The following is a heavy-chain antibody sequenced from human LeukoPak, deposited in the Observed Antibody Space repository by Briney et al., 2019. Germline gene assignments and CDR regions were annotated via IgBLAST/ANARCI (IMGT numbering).Heavy chain of an antibody. D-gene: IGHD6-13*01. V-gene: IGHV3-11*06. CDR3: ARVGYTSYYYCGMDV. Sequence: NPGGSLRLSCAASGFTFSDYYMSWIRQAPGKGLEWVSYISSGSTYTNYADSVKGRFTISRDNSKNTLYLQMGSLRAEDMAVYYCARVGYTSYYYCGMDVWGQGTTVTVSS. CDR2: ISSGSTYT. J-gene: IGHJ6*02. CDR1: GFTFSDYY.